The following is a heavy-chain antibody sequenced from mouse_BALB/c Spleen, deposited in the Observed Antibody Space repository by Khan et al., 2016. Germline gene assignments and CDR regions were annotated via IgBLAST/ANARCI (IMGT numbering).Heavy chain of an antibody. CDR1: GYSITSGYY. J-gene: IGHJ2*01. V-gene: IGHV3-6*02. D-gene: IGHD1-1*01. Sequence: EVQLQESGPGLVKPSQSLSLTCSVTGYSITSGYYWNWIRQFPGNKLEWMGYISYDGSNNYNPSLKNRISITRDPSKNQFFLKLNSVTTEDTATYYCARDGSSFDYWGQGTTLTVSS. CDR2: ISYDGSN. CDR3: ARDGSSFDY.